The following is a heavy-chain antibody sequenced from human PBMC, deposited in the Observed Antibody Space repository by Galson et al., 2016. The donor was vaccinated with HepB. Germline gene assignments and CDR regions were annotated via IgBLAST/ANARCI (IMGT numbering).Heavy chain of an antibody. CDR2: FHYSGST. CDR3: AREFRSGGNTYFDS. Sequence: TLSLTCTVSGGSINRGGYYWTWIRQHPGKGFDWIGYFHYSGSTSYNPSLGSRVTISADTSKKQFSLSLSSVTAADTAIYYCAREFRSGGNTYFDSWGQGTLVTVPS. J-gene: IGHJ4*02. D-gene: IGHD2-15*01. CDR1: GGSINRGGYY. V-gene: IGHV4-31*03.